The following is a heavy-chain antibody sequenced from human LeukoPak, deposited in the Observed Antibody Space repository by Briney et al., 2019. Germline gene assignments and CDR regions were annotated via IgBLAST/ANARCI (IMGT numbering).Heavy chain of an antibody. J-gene: IGHJ4*02. CDR2: ISLVGTNK. Sequence: PGGPLKLSCPPPGLSFINPAMLWVRQAPAKGLDWVAFISLVGTNKYYADSVKGRFTISRDNSKNTLYVQMNSLRGDDTGVYYCASGSSVDCSRTSCPPTDYWGQGTLVTVSS. CDR1: GLSFINPA. V-gene: IGHV3-30-3*01. CDR3: ASGSSVDCSRTSCPPTDY. D-gene: IGHD2-2*01.